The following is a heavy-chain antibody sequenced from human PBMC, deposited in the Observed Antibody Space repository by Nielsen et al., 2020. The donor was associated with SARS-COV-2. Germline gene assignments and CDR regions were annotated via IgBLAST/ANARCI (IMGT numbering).Heavy chain of an antibody. CDR2: INHSGST. CDR1: GGSFSHYY. CDR3: ARDPAPGY. Sequence: GSLRLSCAVYGGSFSHYYWSWIRQPPGKGLEWIGEINHSGSTNYNPSLKSRVTISVDTSKNQFSLKLSSVTAADTAVYYCARDPAPGYWGQGTLVTVSS. J-gene: IGHJ4*02. V-gene: IGHV4-34*01.